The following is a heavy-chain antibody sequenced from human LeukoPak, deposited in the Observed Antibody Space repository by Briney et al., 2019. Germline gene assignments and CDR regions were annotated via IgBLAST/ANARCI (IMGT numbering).Heavy chain of an antibody. CDR3: ARVGSAAATADY. D-gene: IGHD6-25*01. CDR2: INPRGGST. Sequence: ASVKVSCKASGYTFTSYYMHWMRQTPGQGPEWMGIINPRGGSTDYAQKFQGRITMTSDTSTSTVYMELNSLRSDDTAVYFCARVGSAAATADYWGQGTLVTVSS. CDR1: GYTFTSYY. J-gene: IGHJ4*02. V-gene: IGHV1-46*01.